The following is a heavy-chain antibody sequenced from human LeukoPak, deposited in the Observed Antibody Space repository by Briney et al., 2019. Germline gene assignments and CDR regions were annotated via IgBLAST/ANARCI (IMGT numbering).Heavy chain of an antibody. CDR2: IIPIFGTA. CDR1: GYTFTSYY. D-gene: IGHD2-2*02. V-gene: IGHV1-69*13. J-gene: IGHJ6*02. CDR3: AREIAGPYCSSTSCYTPSDYYYGMDV. Sequence: ASVKVSCKASGYTFTSYYMHWVRQAPGQGLEWMGGIIPIFGTANYAQKFQGRVTITADESTSTAYMELSSLRSEDTAVYYCAREIAGPYCSSTSCYTPSDYYYGMDVWSQGTTVTVSS.